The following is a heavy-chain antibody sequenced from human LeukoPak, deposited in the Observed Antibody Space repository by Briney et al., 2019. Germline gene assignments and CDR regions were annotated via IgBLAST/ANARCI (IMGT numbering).Heavy chain of an antibody. Sequence: SVKVSCKASKDTFSSYAISWVRQAPGQGLEWMGGIIPIFGTANYAQKFQGRVTITTDESTSTAYMELSSLRSEDTAVYYCAKENPHYDSSGYFYLWGQGTLVTVSS. CDR3: AKENPHYDSSGYFYL. D-gene: IGHD3-22*01. CDR2: IIPIFGTA. V-gene: IGHV1-69*05. J-gene: IGHJ5*02. CDR1: KDTFSSYA.